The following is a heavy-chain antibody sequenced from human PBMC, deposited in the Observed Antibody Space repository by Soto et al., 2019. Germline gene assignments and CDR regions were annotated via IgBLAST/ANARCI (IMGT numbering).Heavy chain of an antibody. CDR2: MNPNSGNT. V-gene: IGHV1-8*01. J-gene: IGHJ6*02. D-gene: IGHD3-16*02. CDR3: ARHHDYIWGSYRTIKSCGMDV. Sequence: ASVKVSCKASGYTFTSYDINWVLQATGQGPEWMGWMNPNSGNTDYAQKFQGRVTMTRDTSINTAYMELSSLRSEDTAVYYCARHHDYIWGSYRTIKSCGMDVSGQGNTVTVYS. CDR1: GYTFTSYD.